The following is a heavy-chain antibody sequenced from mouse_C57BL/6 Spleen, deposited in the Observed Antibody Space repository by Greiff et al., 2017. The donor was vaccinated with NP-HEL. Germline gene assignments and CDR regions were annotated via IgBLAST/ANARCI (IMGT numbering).Heavy chain of an antibody. CDR2: INPYNGGT. J-gene: IGHJ4*01. CDR3: ARSVRDSDYYAMDY. Sequence: EVQLQQSGPVLVKPGASVKMSCKASGYTFTDYYMNWVKQSHGKSLEWIGVINPYNGGTSYNQKFKGKATLTVDKSSSTAYMELNSLTSEDSAVYYCARSVRDSDYYAMDYWGQGTSVTVSS. D-gene: IGHD2-2*01. V-gene: IGHV1-19*01. CDR1: GYTFTDYY.